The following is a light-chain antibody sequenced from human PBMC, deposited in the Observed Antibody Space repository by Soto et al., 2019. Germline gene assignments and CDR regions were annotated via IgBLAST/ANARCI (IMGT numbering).Light chain of an antibody. CDR2: KAS. CDR1: QSISSW. CDR3: QQYNSYSGT. Sequence: DIQMTQSPSTLCASVGDRVTITCRASQSISSWLAWYQQKPGKAPKLLIYKASSLESGVPSRFSGSGSGTEFTLTISSLQPDDFATYYCQQYNSYSGTFGQGTKLEIK. V-gene: IGKV1-5*03. J-gene: IGKJ2*01.